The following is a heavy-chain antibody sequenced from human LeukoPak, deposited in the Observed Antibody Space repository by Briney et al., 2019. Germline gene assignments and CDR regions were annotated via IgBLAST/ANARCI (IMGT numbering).Heavy chain of an antibody. CDR1: GFTFDDYG. D-gene: IGHD3-10*01. J-gene: IGHJ5*02. V-gene: IGHV3-20*04. CDR2: INWNGGST. CDR3: ARVRNYYGSGSYYSSGNWFDP. Sequence: GGSLRLSCAASGFTFDDYGMSWVRQAPGKGLEWVSGINWNGGSTGYADSVKGRFTISRDNAKNSLYLQMNSLRAEDTALYYCARVRNYYGSGSYYSSGNWFDPWGQGTLVTVSS.